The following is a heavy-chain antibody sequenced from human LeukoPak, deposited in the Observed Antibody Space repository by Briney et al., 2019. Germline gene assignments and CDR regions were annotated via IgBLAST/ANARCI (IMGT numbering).Heavy chain of an antibody. D-gene: IGHD5-24*01. Sequence: GGSLRLSCAASGFTFITYNMNWVRQAPGRGLEWVSSISSSSDYIYYVDSVKGRFTISRDNARNFLYLQMNSLRGDDTAVYYCARRLSEMATIRAGGAFDMWGQGTMVTVSS. J-gene: IGHJ3*02. CDR2: ISSSSDYI. CDR3: ARRLSEMATIRAGGAFDM. V-gene: IGHV3-21*01. CDR1: GFTFITYN.